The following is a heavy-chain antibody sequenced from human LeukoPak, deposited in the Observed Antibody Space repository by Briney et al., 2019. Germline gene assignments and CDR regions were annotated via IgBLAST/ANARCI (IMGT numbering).Heavy chain of an antibody. D-gene: IGHD3-22*01. CDR1: GYTFTSYD. Sequence: GASVKVSCKASGYTFTSYDINWVRQAPGQGLEWMGVINPSGGSTTYAQKFQGRLTMTRDTSTSTVYMELSSLRSEDTATHFCARAGGYYLGYFDLWGQGTLVTVSS. CDR3: ARAGGYYLGYFDL. V-gene: IGHV1-46*01. J-gene: IGHJ4*02. CDR2: INPSGGST.